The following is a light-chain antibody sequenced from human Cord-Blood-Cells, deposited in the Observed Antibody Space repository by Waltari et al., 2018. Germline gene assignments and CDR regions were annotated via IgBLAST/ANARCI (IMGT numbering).Light chain of an antibody. CDR1: QSVSSY. CDR2: DAS. CDR3: QQRSNWPRRT. J-gene: IGKJ3*01. V-gene: IGKV3-11*01. Sequence: EIVLTQSPATLSLSPGERATLSCRASQSVSSYLAWYQQKPGQAPRLLIYDASNRATGIPARFSGSGSGTDFTLTISSLEPEDFVVYYCQQRSNWPRRTFGPGTKVDIK.